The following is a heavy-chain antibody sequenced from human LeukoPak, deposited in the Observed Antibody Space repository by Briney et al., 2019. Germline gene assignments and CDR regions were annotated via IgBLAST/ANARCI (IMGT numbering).Heavy chain of an antibody. CDR2: INQDGSQK. CDR1: GFTFNSYW. V-gene: IGHV3-7*03. CDR3: AKDHYGLGSYYFDY. D-gene: IGHD3-10*01. J-gene: IGHJ4*02. Sequence: GGSLRLSCAASGFTFNSYWMTWVRQAPGKGLEWVASINQDGSQKYYVESLKGRFTISRDNAKNSLYLQMNSLRAEDTALYYCAKDHYGLGSYYFDYWGQGTLVTVSS.